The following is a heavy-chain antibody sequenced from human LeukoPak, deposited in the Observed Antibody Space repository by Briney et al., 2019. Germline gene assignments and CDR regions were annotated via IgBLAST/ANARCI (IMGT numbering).Heavy chain of an antibody. J-gene: IGHJ3*02. CDR2: INWNGGST. CDR3: ARDHTAGDAFDI. V-gene: IGHV3-20*01. CDR1: GFSFDDYG. D-gene: IGHD6-13*01. Sequence: TGESLRVSCAASGFSFDDYGMSWVRQAPGKGLEWVSGINWNGGSTGYADSVKGRFTISRDNAKNSLYLQMNSLRAEDTALYHCARDHTAGDAFDIWGQGTMVTVSS.